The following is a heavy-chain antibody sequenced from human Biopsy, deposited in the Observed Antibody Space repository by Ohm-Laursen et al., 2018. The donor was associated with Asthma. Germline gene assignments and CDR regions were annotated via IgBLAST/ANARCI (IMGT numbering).Heavy chain of an antibody. CDR3: ARARETTNYGDSDFDI. CDR2: INPSGAGT. J-gene: IGHJ4*02. CDR1: GFSFDNYF. Sequence: ASVKVSCKASGFSFDNYFMHWVRQAPGQGLEWMGIINPSGAGTRYAEKFKGRLIVSRDASTSTAFMELRSLRSDDTAIYFCARARETTNYGDSDFDIWGQGALITVSS. D-gene: IGHD2-8*01. V-gene: IGHV1-46*02.